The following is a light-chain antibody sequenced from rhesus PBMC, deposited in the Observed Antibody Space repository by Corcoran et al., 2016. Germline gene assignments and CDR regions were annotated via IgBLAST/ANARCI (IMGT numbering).Light chain of an antibody. CDR1: QGISNW. V-gene: IGKV1-33*02. J-gene: IGKJ4*01. CDR3: QQHNSNPLT. Sequence: DIQMTQSPSSLSASVGDRVTITCQASQGISNWLAWYQQKPGKAPKLLIYAAASLQSGVPSRFSGSGAGTDFTLTISSLQPEYFAAYYCQQHNSNPLTFGGGTKVEIK. CDR2: AAA.